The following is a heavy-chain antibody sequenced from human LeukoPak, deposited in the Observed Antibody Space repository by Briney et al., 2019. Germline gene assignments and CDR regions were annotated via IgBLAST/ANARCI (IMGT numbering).Heavy chain of an antibody. J-gene: IGHJ3*02. D-gene: IGHD3-22*01. Sequence: SETLSLTCTVSGYSISSGYYWGWIRQPPGEGLEWIGSIYHSGSTYYNPSLKSRVTISVDTSKNQSSPKLSSVTAADTAVYYCARDPGTYYYDSSGYYYFNAFDIWGQGTMVTVSS. CDR3: ARDPGTYYYDSSGYYYFNAFDI. CDR1: GYSISSGYY. V-gene: IGHV4-38-2*02. CDR2: IYHSGST.